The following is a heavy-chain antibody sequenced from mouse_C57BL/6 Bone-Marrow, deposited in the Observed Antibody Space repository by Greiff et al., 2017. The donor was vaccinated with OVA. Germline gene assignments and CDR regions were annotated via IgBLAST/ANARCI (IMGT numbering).Heavy chain of an antibody. Sequence: QLPPPFSYLFNPFSSFNISFTSSVYTFTIYWITWVKQRPGQGLEWIGDIYPGSGSTNYNAKFKSKATLTVDTSSSAAYMQLSSLTSEDSAVYYCAIEKGLYGYDGFDFWGQGTTLTVSS. D-gene: IGHD2-2*01. CDR1: VYTFTIYW. CDR3: AIEKGLYGYDGFDF. CDR2: IYPGSGST. V-gene: IGHV1-55*01. J-gene: IGHJ2*01.